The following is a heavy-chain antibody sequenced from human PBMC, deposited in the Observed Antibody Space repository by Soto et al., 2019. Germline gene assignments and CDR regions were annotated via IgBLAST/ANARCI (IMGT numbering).Heavy chain of an antibody. CDR1: GYTFTNYY. V-gene: IGHV1-46*01. J-gene: IGHJ6*02. Sequence: GASVKVSCKASGYTFTNYYMHWVRQAPGQGLEWLGTINPSGGGTSYAQKFQGRVTMTRDTSTSTVYMDLSSLRSEDTAVYYCASLGYCTNGVCYGPFYDMDVWGQGTTVTVSS. D-gene: IGHD2-8*01. CDR2: INPSGGGT. CDR3: ASLGYCTNGVCYGPFYDMDV.